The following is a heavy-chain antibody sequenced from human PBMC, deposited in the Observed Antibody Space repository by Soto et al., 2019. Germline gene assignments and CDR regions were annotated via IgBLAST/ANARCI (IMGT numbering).Heavy chain of an antibody. V-gene: IGHV5-10-1*01. D-gene: IGHD6-6*01. CDR2: VDPSDSYP. Sequence: VGSLRLSWRCSGYSFPSYWVILVRQMPGKGLEWMGRVDPSDSYPNYSPSCQGHVTTSADKAISTAYLQWSSLKASDTAMYYCARLVYRRSSGYNWFDPWGQGTLV. CDR1: GYSFPSYW. J-gene: IGHJ5*02. CDR3: ARLVYRRSSGYNWFDP.